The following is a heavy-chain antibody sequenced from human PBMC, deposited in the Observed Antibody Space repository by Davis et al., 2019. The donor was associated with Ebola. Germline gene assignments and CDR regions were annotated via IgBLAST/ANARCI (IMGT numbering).Heavy chain of an antibody. CDR1: GGSISSGGYY. D-gene: IGHD4-17*01. V-gene: IGHV4-31*03. J-gene: IGHJ4*02. CDR3: ARETTVTLIDY. Sequence: SETLSLTCTVSGGSISSGGYYWSWIRQHPGKALEWIGYIYDRGSTYYNPSLKSRVTISVDTSKNQFSLKLSSVNAADTAVYYCARETTVTLIDYWGQGTLVTVSS. CDR2: IYDRGST.